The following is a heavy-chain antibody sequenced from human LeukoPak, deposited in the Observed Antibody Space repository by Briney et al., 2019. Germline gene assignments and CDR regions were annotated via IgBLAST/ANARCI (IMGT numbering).Heavy chain of an antibody. CDR2: ISYDGSNK. D-gene: IGHD6-19*01. J-gene: IGHJ4*02. CDR3: AKTSDSYSSGWYGYSRSYFDY. Sequence: PGGSLRLSCAASGFTFSSYGMHWVRQAPGKGLEWVAVISYDGSNKYYADSVKGRFTISRDNSKKTLYLQMNSLRAEDTAVYYCAKTSDSYSSGWYGYSRSYFDYWGQGTLVTVSS. CDR1: GFTFSSYG. V-gene: IGHV3-30*18.